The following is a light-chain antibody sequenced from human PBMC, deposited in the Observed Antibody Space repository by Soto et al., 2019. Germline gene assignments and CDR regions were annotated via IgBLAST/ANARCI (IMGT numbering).Light chain of an antibody. CDR2: DAS. Sequence: DIQMTPSPSTLSASVGDRVTITCRASQSIGSSLAWYQQKPGKAPNLLISDASSLERGAPSRFSGSGSGTEFTLTIRSLQPDDFATYYCQQYNGYSRTFGQGTKVDI. V-gene: IGKV1-5*01. J-gene: IGKJ1*01. CDR1: QSIGSS. CDR3: QQYNGYSRT.